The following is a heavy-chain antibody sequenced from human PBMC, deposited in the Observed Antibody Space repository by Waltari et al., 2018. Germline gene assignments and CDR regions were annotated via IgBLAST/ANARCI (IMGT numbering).Heavy chain of an antibody. CDR1: GGSFSGYC. V-gene: IGHV4-34*01. D-gene: IGHD3-22*01. Sequence: QVQLHQWGAGLLKTSYTLSPTCAVYGGSFSGYCWSWLRQPPGKGLEWIGEINHSGSTNYNPCIKSRVTISVDTSKNQFSLKMSSVTAADTAVYYCARGRRTMIVALLVRGYYMDVWGKGTTVTVSS. CDR3: ARGRRTMIVALLVRGYYMDV. J-gene: IGHJ6*03. CDR2: INHSGST.